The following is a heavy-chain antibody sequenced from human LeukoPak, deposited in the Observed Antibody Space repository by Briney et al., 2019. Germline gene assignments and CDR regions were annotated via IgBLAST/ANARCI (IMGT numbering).Heavy chain of an antibody. CDR3: ATRGGYCSSTSCYIGLLGAFDI. CDR1: GYTFTSYG. J-gene: IGHJ3*02. Sequence: ASVKVSCKASGYTFTSYGISWVRQAPGQGLEWMGWISAYNGNTNYAQKLQGRVTMTTDTSTSTAYMELRSLRSDDTAVYYCATRGGYCSSTSCYIGLLGAFDIWGQGTMVTVSS. D-gene: IGHD2-2*02. CDR2: ISAYNGNT. V-gene: IGHV1-18*01.